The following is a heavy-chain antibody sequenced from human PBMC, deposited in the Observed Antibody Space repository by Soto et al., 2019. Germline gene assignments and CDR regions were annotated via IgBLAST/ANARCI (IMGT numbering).Heavy chain of an antibody. Sequence: GESLKISCKGSGYSFTSYWIGWVRQMPGKGLEWMGIIYPGDSDTRYSPSFQGQVTISADKSFSTAYLQWSSLKASDTAMDYCARAAKYDSSGYYFDYWGQGTLVTVSS. CDR3: ARAAKYDSSGYYFDY. D-gene: IGHD3-22*01. J-gene: IGHJ4*02. CDR1: GYSFTSYW. CDR2: IYPGDSDT. V-gene: IGHV5-51*01.